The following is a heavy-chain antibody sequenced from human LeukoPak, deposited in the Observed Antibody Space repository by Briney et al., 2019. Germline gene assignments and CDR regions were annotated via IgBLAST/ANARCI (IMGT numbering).Heavy chain of an antibody. CDR2: LHSDGTT. D-gene: IGHD3-22*01. Sequence: GGSLRLSCAASGFIVSSSYMSWVRQAPGKGLEWVSVLHSDGTTYYVDSVKGRFTISRDNSRNTLYLEMNNLRAEDTAVYYCARAAYDTNGFTANHDYWGQGTLVSVSS. J-gene: IGHJ4*02. CDR3: ARAAYDTNGFTANHDY. CDR1: GFIVSSSY. V-gene: IGHV3-53*01.